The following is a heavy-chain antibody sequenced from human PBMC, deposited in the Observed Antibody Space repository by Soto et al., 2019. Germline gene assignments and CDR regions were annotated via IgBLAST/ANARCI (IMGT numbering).Heavy chain of an antibody. J-gene: IGHJ6*02. D-gene: IGHD2-15*01. V-gene: IGHV3-53*01. CDR2: IYNGGGT. CDR1: GFTVSGNY. Sequence: PGGSLRLSCAASGFTVSGNYMSWVRQAPGKGLEWVSVIYNGGGTYYADSVKGRFTISRDNSKNTLYLQMNSLRAEDTAVYYCANLAAGHYYYYGMDVWGQGTTVTVSS. CDR3: ANLAAGHYYYYGMDV.